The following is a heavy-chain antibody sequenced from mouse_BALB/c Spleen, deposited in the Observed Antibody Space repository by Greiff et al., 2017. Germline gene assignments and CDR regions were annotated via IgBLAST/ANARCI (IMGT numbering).Heavy chain of an antibody. CDR3: ARGYYGSRWFAY. Sequence: EVMLVESGAELVKPGASVKLSCTASGFNIKDTYMHWVKQRPEQGLEWIGRIDPANGNTKYDPKFQGKATITADTSSNTAYLQLSSLTSEDPAVYYCARGYYGSRWFAYWGQGTLVTVSA. J-gene: IGHJ3*01. V-gene: IGHV14-3*02. D-gene: IGHD1-1*01. CDR2: IDPANGNT. CDR1: GFNIKDTY.